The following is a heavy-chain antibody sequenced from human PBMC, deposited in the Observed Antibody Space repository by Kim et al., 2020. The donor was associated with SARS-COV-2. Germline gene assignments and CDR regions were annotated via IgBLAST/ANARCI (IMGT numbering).Heavy chain of an antibody. D-gene: IGHD1-26*01. J-gene: IGHJ4*02. CDR2: RT. Sequence: RTAYEHSVEGRFSNARDKLKHMLYLQMTSLRAEDTAVYYCAKDIWRWAFDFWGQGTLVTVSS. V-gene: IGHV3-23*01. CDR3: AKDIWRWAFDF.